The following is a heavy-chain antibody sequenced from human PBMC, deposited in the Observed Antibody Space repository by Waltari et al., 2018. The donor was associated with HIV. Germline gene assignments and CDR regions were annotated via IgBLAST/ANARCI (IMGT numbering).Heavy chain of an antibody. V-gene: IGHV3-53*01. CDR1: GFTVNRKY. Sequence: EVQVVESGGGLIQPGGSLRLSCAVSGFTVNRKYMSWVRKAPGKGLEWVSVIISGSTKYYADSVKGRFIISTDSSKNTLYLQMNSLRVEDTAVYYCVRGGGDPAVRRTAGYQYYGMDVWGQGTTVTVSS. D-gene: IGHD3-10*01. CDR3: VRGGGDPAVRRTAGYQYYGMDV. CDR2: IISGSTK. J-gene: IGHJ6*02.